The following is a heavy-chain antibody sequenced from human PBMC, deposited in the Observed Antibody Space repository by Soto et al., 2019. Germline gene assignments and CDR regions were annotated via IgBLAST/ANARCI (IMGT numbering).Heavy chain of an antibody. V-gene: IGHV3-23*01. CDR3: AKPSYYDILTPPFDY. CDR2: ISGSGGST. D-gene: IGHD3-9*01. Sequence: GSLRLSCAASGFTFISYAMSWVRQAPGKGLEWVSVISGSGGSTYYADSVKGRFTISRDNSKNTLFLQMNSLRADDTAVYYCAKPSYYDILTPPFDYWGQGTLVTVSS. CDR1: GFTFISYA. J-gene: IGHJ4*02.